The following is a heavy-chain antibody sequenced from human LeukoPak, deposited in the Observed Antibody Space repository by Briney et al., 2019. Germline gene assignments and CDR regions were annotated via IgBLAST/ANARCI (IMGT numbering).Heavy chain of an antibody. V-gene: IGHV4-59*12. Sequence: SETLSLTCTVSGGSISSYYWSWIRQPPGKGLEWIGYIYYSGSTNYNPSLKSRVTISVDTSKNQFSLKLSSVTAADTAVYYCAREGYCTNGVCQADYWGQGTLVTVSS. CDR3: AREGYCTNGVCQADY. D-gene: IGHD2-8*01. CDR1: GGSISSYY. J-gene: IGHJ4*02. CDR2: IYYSGST.